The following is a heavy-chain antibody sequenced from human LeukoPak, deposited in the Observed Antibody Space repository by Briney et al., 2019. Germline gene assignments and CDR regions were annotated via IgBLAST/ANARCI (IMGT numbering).Heavy chain of an antibody. J-gene: IGHJ4*02. Sequence: SETLSLTCTVSGGSISSYYWSWIRQPPGKGLEWIGYIYYSGSTNYNPSLKSRVTISVDTSKNQFSLKLSSVTAADTAVYYCARAGEGSTSKIFDYWGQGTLVTVSS. D-gene: IGHD2-2*01. CDR2: IYYSGST. V-gene: IGHV4-59*12. CDR1: GGSISSYY. CDR3: ARAGEGSTSKIFDY.